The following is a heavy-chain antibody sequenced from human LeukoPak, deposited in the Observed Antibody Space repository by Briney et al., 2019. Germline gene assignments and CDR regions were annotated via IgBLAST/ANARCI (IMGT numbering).Heavy chain of an antibody. Sequence: GGSLRLSCAASGFTFSSYSMNWVRQAPGKGLEWVSSISSSSSYIYYADSVKGRFTISRDNAKNTLYLQMNSLRAEDTAVYYCAKVSPPSIAVAGTDYWSQGTLVTVSS. CDR3: AKVSPPSIAVAGTDY. CDR2: ISSSSSYI. J-gene: IGHJ4*02. CDR1: GFTFSSYS. D-gene: IGHD6-19*01. V-gene: IGHV3-21*04.